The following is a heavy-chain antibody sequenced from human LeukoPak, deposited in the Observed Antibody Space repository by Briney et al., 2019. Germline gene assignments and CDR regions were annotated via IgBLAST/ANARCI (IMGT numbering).Heavy chain of an antibody. CDR3: ARDGSPWTVTTVDY. D-gene: IGHD4-17*01. CDR1: GFSVSNNY. J-gene: IGHJ4*02. V-gene: IGHV3-30-3*01. Sequence: GGSLRLSCAASGFSVSNNYMSWVRQAPGKGLEWVAVISYDGSNKYYADSVKGRFTISRDNSKNTLYLQMNSLRAEDTAVYYCARDGSPWTVTTVDYWGQGTLVTVSS. CDR2: ISYDGSNK.